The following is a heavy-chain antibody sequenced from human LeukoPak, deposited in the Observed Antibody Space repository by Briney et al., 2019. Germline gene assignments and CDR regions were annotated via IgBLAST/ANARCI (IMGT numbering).Heavy chain of an antibody. D-gene: IGHD3-10*01. CDR3: ANRGRTDVGSYYFDS. J-gene: IGHJ4*02. Sequence: GGSLRLSCAASGFTFSSYAMSWIRQAPGKGLEWVSLIKTDSSGTYYADSVRCRFIVSRDNSNNILYLQMNRLTADDTAIYYCANRGRTDVGSYYFDSWGQGTLVTVSS. V-gene: IGHV3-23*03. CDR2: IKTDSSGT. CDR1: GFTFSSYA.